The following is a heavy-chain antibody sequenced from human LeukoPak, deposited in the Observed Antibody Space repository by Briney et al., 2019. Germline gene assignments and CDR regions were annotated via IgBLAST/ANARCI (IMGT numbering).Heavy chain of an antibody. V-gene: IGHV1-69*01. CDR3: AVVVPAAIPDY. CDR1: EGTFSSYA. D-gene: IGHD2-2*01. Sequence: SVKVSCKASEGTFSSYAISWVRQAPGQGLEWMGGIIPIFGTANYAQKFQGRVTITADESTSTAYMELSSLRSEDTAVYYCAVVVPAAIPDYWGQGTLVTVPS. CDR2: IIPIFGTA. J-gene: IGHJ4*02.